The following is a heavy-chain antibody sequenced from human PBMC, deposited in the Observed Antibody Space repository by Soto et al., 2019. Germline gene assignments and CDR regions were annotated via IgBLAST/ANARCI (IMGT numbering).Heavy chain of an antibody. CDR1: GFTFSSYA. D-gene: IGHD2-2*02. CDR2: ISGSGGST. V-gene: IGHV3-23*01. CDR3: AKRDCSSTSCYTLPFDY. Sequence: SGGSLRLSCAAPGFTFSSYAMSWVRQAPGKGLEWVSAISGSGGSTYYADSVKGRFTISRDNSKNTLYLQMNSLRAEDTAVYYCAKRDCSSTSCYTLPFDYWGQGTLVTVSS. J-gene: IGHJ4*02.